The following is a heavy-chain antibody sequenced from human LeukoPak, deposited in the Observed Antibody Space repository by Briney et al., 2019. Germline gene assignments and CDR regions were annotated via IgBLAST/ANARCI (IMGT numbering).Heavy chain of an antibody. Sequence: PGRSLRLSCAGSGLTFSSYGMHWVRQAPGKGLEWVAVIWYDGSNKYYADSVKGRFTISRDNSKNTLYLQMNSLRDEDTAVYYCTSGSYPGPLDYWGQGTLVTVSS. V-gene: IGHV3-33*01. CDR1: GLTFSSYG. D-gene: IGHD1-26*01. J-gene: IGHJ4*02. CDR2: IWYDGSNK. CDR3: TSGSYPGPLDY.